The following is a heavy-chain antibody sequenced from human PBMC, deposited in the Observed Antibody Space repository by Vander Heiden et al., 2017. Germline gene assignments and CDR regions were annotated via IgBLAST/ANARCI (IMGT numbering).Heavy chain of an antibody. CDR2: IKSKTDGGTT. Sequence: EVQLVESGGGLVKPGGSLRFSCAASGFTFSTAWVSWVRQAPGKGLEWVGRIKSKTDGGTTDYAAPVKGRFTISRDDSKNTLYLQMNSLKTEDTAVYYCTTAIHLRYYGSGSLDYWGQGTLVTVSS. V-gene: IGHV3-15*01. CDR1: GFTFSTAW. J-gene: IGHJ4*02. D-gene: IGHD3-10*01. CDR3: TTAIHLRYYGSGSLDY.